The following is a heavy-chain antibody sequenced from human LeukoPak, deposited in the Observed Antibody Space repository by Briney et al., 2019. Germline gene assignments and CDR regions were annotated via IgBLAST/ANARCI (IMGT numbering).Heavy chain of an antibody. Sequence: ASVKVSCKASGYTFTGYYMHWVRQAPGQGLEWMGWINPNSGGTNYAQKFQGRVTMTRDTSISTAYMELSRLRSDDTAVYYCARALHYYDSSGYYYDAFDIWGQGTMVTVSS. CDR3: ARALHYYDSSGYYYDAFDI. CDR1: GYTFTGYY. CDR2: INPNSGGT. D-gene: IGHD3-22*01. J-gene: IGHJ3*02. V-gene: IGHV1-2*02.